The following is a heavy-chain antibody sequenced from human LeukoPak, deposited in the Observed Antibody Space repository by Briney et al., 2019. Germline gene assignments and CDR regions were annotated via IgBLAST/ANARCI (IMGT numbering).Heavy chain of an antibody. V-gene: IGHV1-2*06. CDR2: INPNSGDT. D-gene: IGHD4-11*01. CDR3: ARDYYSNYVRYYYGMDV. CDR1: GYTFTCYH. J-gene: IGHJ6*02. Sequence: ASVKVSCKASGYTFTCYHMHWVRQAPGQGLEWMGRINPNSGDTNYAQKFQGRVTMTRDTSISTAYMELSRLRSDDTAVYYCARDYYSNYVRYYYGMDVWGQGTTVTVSS.